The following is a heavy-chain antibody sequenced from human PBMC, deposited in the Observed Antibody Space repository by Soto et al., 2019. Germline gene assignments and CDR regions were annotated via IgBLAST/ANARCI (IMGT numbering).Heavy chain of an antibody. J-gene: IGHJ5*02. D-gene: IGHD5-18*01. Sequence: PGGSLRLSXSASGFTFRSYAIHWVRQAPGKGLEYVSALSGDGRSTYYADSVKGRFTVFRDNSKNTLFLQMSSLRVEDTAVYYCVKGNWAYSYNNWFDPWGQGTLVTVSS. CDR2: LSGDGRST. CDR3: VKGNWAYSYNNWFDP. CDR1: GFTFRSYA. V-gene: IGHV3-64D*06.